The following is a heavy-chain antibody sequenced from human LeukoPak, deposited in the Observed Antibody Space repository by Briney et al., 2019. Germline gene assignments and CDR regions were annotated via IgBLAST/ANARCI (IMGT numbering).Heavy chain of an antibody. V-gene: IGHV3-66*01. CDR2: IYSGGST. CDR1: GFTVSSNY. Sequence: GGSLRLSCAASGFTVSSNYMSWVRQAPGKGLEWVSVIYSGGSTYYADSVKGRFTISRDNSKNTLYLQMNSLRAEDTAVYYCARDFQGRTPLYYYYYMDVWGKGTTVTISS. J-gene: IGHJ6*03. CDR3: ARDFQGRTPLYYYYYMDV. D-gene: IGHD1-14*01.